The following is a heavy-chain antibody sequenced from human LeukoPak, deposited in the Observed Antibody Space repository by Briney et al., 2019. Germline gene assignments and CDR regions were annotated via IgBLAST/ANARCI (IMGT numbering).Heavy chain of an antibody. CDR3: ARRGEAMDPFDY. Sequence: GESLKISCKDSGYSFTSYWIGLVRQMPGKGLEWMGIIYPGDSDTRYSPSFQGQVTISADKSINTAYLQWSSLKASDTGIYYCARRGEAMDPFDYWGQGTLVTVSS. V-gene: IGHV5-51*01. D-gene: IGHD5-18*01. CDR2: IYPGDSDT. CDR1: GYSFTSYW. J-gene: IGHJ4*02.